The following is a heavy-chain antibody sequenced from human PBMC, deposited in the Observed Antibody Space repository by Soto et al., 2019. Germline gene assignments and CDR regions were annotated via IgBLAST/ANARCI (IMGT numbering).Heavy chain of an antibody. CDR3: AIHYDIWSGYLSPVDY. CDR1: GYTFSDYY. V-gene: IGHV3-11*01. J-gene: IGHJ4*02. D-gene: IGHD3-3*01. CDR2: IDTSGTKI. Sequence: QVQLVESGGDLVKPGGSLRLSCAASGYTFSDYYMSWIRQAPGKGLEWISYIDTSGTKIYYADSVKGRFTITRDNAKNPLYLEMNSLRDEDTAVYYCAIHYDIWSGYLSPVDYWGQGTLVTVSS.